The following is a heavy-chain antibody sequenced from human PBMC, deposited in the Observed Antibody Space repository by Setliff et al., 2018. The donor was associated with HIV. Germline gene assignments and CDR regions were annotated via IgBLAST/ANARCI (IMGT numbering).Heavy chain of an antibody. J-gene: IGHJ3*02. Sequence: ASVKVSCKTSAYTFTDYFVHWVRLAPGQGLEWMGWINPKTAATHYTQDFQGRVTMTSDTSTSTVYMELSRLRSEDTAVYYCARGPGDDAFDIWGQGTMVTVSS. CDR2: INPKTAAT. CDR1: AYTFTDYF. CDR3: ARGPGDDAFDI. D-gene: IGHD3-10*01. V-gene: IGHV1-2*02.